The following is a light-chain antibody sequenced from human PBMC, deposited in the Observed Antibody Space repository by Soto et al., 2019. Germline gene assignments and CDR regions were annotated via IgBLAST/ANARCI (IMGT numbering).Light chain of an antibody. Sequence: EIVMTQSPATLSLSPGERATLSCRASENVFSFMARYQHRPGQAPRLLIYDASNRAAGVPARFSGSGSGTDFTLTISSLEPEDFAVYYCQQRTKWPPIFTFGPGTKVEIK. J-gene: IGKJ3*01. CDR3: QQRTKWPPIFT. V-gene: IGKV3-11*01. CDR2: DAS. CDR1: ENVFSF.